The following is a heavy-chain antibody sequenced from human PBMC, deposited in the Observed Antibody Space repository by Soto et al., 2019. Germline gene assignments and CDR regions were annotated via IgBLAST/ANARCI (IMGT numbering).Heavy chain of an antibody. CDR2: IYWNDDK. V-gene: IGHV2-5*01. CDR1: GFSLSTSGVG. CDR3: AHRQYSSGPREIYFDY. J-gene: IGHJ4*02. D-gene: IGHD6-19*01. Sequence: QITLKESGPTLVKPTQTLTLTCTFSGFSLSTSGVGVGWIRQPPGKALEWLALIYWNDDKRYSPSLKSRLTITKDTSKNQVVLTMTNMDPVDTATYYCAHRQYSSGPREIYFDYWGQGTLVTVSS.